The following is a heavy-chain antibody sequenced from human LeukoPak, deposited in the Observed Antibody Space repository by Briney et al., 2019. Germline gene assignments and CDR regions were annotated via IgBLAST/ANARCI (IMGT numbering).Heavy chain of an antibody. D-gene: IGHD6-13*01. J-gene: IGHJ4*02. Sequence: SETLSLTCTVSGGSISSYYWSWIRQPPGKGLEWIGYIYYSGSTNYNPSLKSRVTISVDTSKNQFSLKLSSVTAADTAVYYCARHMGGYSSSRYDYWGQGTLVTVSS. CDR2: IYYSGST. V-gene: IGHV4-59*08. CDR1: GGSISSYY. CDR3: ARHMGGYSSSRYDY.